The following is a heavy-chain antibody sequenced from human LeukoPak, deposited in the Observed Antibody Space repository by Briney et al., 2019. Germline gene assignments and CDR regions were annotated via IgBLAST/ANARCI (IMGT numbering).Heavy chain of an antibody. CDR3: ARDFYRRGYFDY. J-gene: IGHJ4*02. Sequence: GGSLRLSCAASGFTFSSYGMHWVRQAPGKGLEWVAVIWYDGSNKYYADSVKGRFTISRDNSKNALYLQMNSLRAEDTAVYYCARDFYRRGYFDYWGQGTLVTVSS. CDR1: GFTFSSYG. CDR2: IWYDGSNK. V-gene: IGHV3-33*01. D-gene: IGHD2/OR15-2a*01.